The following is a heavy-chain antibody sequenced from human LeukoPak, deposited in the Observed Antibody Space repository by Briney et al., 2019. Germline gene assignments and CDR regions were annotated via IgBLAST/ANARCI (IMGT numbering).Heavy chain of an antibody. V-gene: IGHV3-23*01. CDR2: ISGSGGST. CDR1: GFTFSSYA. Sequence: GRSLRLSCAASGFTFSSYAMSWVRQAPGKGLEWVSAISGSGGSTYYADSVKGRFTISRDNSKNTLYLQMNSLRAEDTAVYYYAKRVAATPSSLFDYWGQGTLVTVSS. J-gene: IGHJ4*02. CDR3: AKRVAATPSSLFDY. D-gene: IGHD2-15*01.